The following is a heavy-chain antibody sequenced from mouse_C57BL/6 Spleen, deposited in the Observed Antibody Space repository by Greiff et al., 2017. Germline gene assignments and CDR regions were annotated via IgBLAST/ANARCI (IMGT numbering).Heavy chain of an antibody. CDR3: ARSDYGGSWFAY. Sequence: VKLMESGAELVKPGASVKMSCKASGYTFTTYPIEWMKQNHGKSLEWIGNFHPYNDDTKYNEKFKGKATLTVEKSSSTVYLEISRLTSDDSAVYYCARSDYGGSWFAYWGQGTLVTVSA. V-gene: IGHV1-47*01. D-gene: IGHD2-4*01. CDR2: FHPYNDDT. CDR1: GYTFTTYP. J-gene: IGHJ3*01.